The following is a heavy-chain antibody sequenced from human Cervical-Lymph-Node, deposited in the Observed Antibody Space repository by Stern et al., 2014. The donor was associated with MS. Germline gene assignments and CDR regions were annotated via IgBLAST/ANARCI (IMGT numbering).Heavy chain of an antibody. CDR3: TREMAARRFDP. D-gene: IGHD6-6*01. J-gene: IGHJ5*02. Sequence: EVQLVESGGGLVQRGGSLRLSCAASGISVSSNYMTWVRQAPGKGLEWVSRYYPGINTGYADSVRGRFSVSRDNSKNTVFLEMNSLTPEDTAVYYCTREMAARRFDPWGQGTLVVVSS. CDR1: GISVSSNY. V-gene: IGHV3-66*01. CDR2: YYPGINT.